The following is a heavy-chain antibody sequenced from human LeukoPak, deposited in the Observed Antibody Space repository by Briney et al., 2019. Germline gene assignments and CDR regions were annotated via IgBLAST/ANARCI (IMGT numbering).Heavy chain of an antibody. Sequence: SETLSLTCAAYGGSFSGYYWSWIRQPPGKGLEWIGEINHSGSTNYNPSLKSRVTISVDTYKTQFSLKLSSVTAADTAVYYCARYSGYDGFDYWGKGTLVTVSS. V-gene: IGHV4-34*01. CDR1: GGSFSGYY. J-gene: IGHJ4*02. CDR3: ARYSGYDGFDY. CDR2: INHSGST. D-gene: IGHD5-12*01.